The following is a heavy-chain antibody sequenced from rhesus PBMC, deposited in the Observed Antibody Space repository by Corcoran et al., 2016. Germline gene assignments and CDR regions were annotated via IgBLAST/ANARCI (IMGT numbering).Heavy chain of an antibody. CDR1: GGSISSSY. D-gene: IGHD1-1*01. Sequence: QLQLQESGPGLVEPSETLSVTCAVSGGSISSSYWSWIRQAPRKGLEWIGYIYGRGGSTNYNPSLKSRVTLSVDTSKNQLSLKLSSVTAADTAVYYCVRHVGTFPDVWGPGVLVTVSS. J-gene: IGHJ5-1*01. V-gene: IGHV4-169*01. CDR2: IYGRGGST. CDR3: VRHVGTFPDV.